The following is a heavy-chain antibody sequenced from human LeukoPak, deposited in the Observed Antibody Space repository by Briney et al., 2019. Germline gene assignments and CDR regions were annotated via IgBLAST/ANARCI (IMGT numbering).Heavy chain of an antibody. V-gene: IGHV3-7*05. D-gene: IGHD3-10*01. CDR3: VRGSSGTAVRGVSWAWFDP. CDR1: GFTFSNYW. Sequence: GGSLRLSCAASGFTFSNYWMTWVRQAPGKGLEWVANIKQDGSEKYYVDSVKGRFTISRDNAKNSLYLQMNSLRPEDTAVYYCVRGSSGTAVRGVSWAWFDPWGQGTLVTVSS. J-gene: IGHJ5*02. CDR2: IKQDGSEK.